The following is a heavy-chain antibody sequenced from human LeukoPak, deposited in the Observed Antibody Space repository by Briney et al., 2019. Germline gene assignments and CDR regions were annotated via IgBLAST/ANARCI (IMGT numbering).Heavy chain of an antibody. CDR3: AREPPLGSTILRGVRIYYGMDV. Sequence: GGSLRLSCTASGFTFSTYSMNWVRQAPGKGLEWVSYISGSGSTIYYADYVKGRFTISRDAAKNSPYLQMNSLRSEDTAVYYCAREPPLGSTILRGVRIYYGMDVWGQGTTVTVSS. D-gene: IGHD3-10*01. CDR2: ISGSGSTI. J-gene: IGHJ6*02. CDR1: GFTFSTYS. V-gene: IGHV3-48*01.